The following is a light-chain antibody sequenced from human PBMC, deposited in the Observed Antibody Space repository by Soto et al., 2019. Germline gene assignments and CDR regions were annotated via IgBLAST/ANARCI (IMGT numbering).Light chain of an antibody. CDR1: SSDVGGYNY. CDR3: ATWDDRLNGYV. CDR2: EVN. J-gene: IGLJ1*01. Sequence: QSALTQPPSASGSPGQSVAISCTGTSSDVGGYNYVSWYQQHPGKAPKLMIYEVNKRPSGVPDRFSGSKSGTSASLAISGLQSEDEADYYCATWDDRLNGYVFGSGTKLTVL. V-gene: IGLV2-8*01.